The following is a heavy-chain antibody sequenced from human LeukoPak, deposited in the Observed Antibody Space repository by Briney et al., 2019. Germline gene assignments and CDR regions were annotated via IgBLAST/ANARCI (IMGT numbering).Heavy chain of an antibody. CDR3: AKDPAIAPAGDAFDI. CDR1: GFTFSSYG. V-gene: IGHV3-30*02. J-gene: IGHJ3*02. CDR2: MRYDGSNK. D-gene: IGHD2-21*02. Sequence: GGSLRLSCAASGFTFSSYGMHWVRQAPGKGLEWVAFMRYDGSNKYYADSVKGRFTISRDNSKNTLYLQMNSLRAEDTAVYFCAKDPAIAPAGDAFDIWGQGTMVTVSS.